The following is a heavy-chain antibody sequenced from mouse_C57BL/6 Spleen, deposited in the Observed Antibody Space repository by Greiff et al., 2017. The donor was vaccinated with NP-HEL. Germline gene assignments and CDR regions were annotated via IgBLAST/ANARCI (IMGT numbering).Heavy chain of an antibody. V-gene: IGHV1-69*01. Sequence: VQLQQSGAELVMPGASVKLSCKASGYTFTSYWMHWVKQRPGQGLEWIGEIDPSDSYTNYNQKFKGKATLTVDKSSSTAYMQLSSLASEDSAVYYGTRSGYNYGWFAYWGQGTLVTVSA. D-gene: IGHD2-12*01. CDR2: IDPSDSYT. CDR3: TRSGYNYGWFAY. J-gene: IGHJ3*01. CDR1: GYTFTSYW.